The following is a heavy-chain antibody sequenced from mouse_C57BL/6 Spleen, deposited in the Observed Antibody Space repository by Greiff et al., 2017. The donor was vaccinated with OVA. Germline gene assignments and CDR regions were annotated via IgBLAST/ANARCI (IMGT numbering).Heavy chain of an antibody. CDR3: AIKTVEAGFAY. CDR2: IYPGAGDP. J-gene: IGHJ3*01. V-gene: IGHV1-82*01. CDR1: GYAFSSSW. D-gene: IGHD1-1*01. Sequence: VQLVESGPELVKPGASVKISCKASGYAFSSSWMNWVKQRPGKGLEWIGRIYPGAGDPTYNGQFTGKATLTADKSSSTAYMHLSSLTSEGAAVYFCAIKTVEAGFAYWGQGTLVTVSA.